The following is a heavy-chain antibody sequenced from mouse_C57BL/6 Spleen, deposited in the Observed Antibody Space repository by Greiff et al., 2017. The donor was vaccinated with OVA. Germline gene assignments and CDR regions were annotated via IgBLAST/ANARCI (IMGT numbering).Heavy chain of an antibody. CDR3: ARRGYECGYFDV. CDR2: INPNNGGT. V-gene: IGHV1-22*01. Sequence: VQLQQSGPELVKPGASVKMSCKASGYTFTDYNMHWVKQSHGKSLEWIGYINPNNGGTSYNQKFKGKATLTVNKSSSTAYMELRSLTSEDSAVYYCARRGYECGYFDVWGTGTTVTVSS. CDR1: GYTFTDYN. J-gene: IGHJ1*03. D-gene: IGHD2-3*01.